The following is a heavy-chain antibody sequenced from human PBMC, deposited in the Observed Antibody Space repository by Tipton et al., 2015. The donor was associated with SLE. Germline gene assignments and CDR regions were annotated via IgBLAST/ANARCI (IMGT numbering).Heavy chain of an antibody. CDR3: ASAAVAGHLDY. CDR2: IYYSGST. Sequence: WFRQAPGKGLEWIGSIYYSGSTYYNPSLKSRVTISVDTSKNQFSLKLSSVTAADTAVYYCASAAVAGHLDYWGQGTLVTVSS. V-gene: IGHV4-39*07. J-gene: IGHJ4*02. D-gene: IGHD6-19*01.